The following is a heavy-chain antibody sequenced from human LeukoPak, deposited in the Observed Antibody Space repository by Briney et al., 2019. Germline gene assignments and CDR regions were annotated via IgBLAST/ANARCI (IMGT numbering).Heavy chain of an antibody. CDR3: ARGSRDGYNYPHYYYMDV. Sequence: GGSLRLSCAASGFTVSSNYMSWVRQAPGKGLEWVSVIYSGSSTYYADSVKGRFTISRDNSKNTLYLQMNSLRAEDTAVYYCARGSRDGYNYPHYYYMDVWGKGTTVTVSS. CDR2: IYSGSST. V-gene: IGHV3-53*01. CDR1: GFTVSSNY. D-gene: IGHD5-24*01. J-gene: IGHJ6*03.